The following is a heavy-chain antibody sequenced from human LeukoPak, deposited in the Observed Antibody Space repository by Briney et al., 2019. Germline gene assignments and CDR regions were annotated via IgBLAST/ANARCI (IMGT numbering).Heavy chain of an antibody. CDR1: GFTLGNYW. V-gene: IGHV3-7*03. CDR3: AKGAYDYYYMDV. J-gene: IGHJ6*03. D-gene: IGHD3-16*01. CDR2: INQDGSEK. Sequence: GGSLRLSCAVSGFTLGNYWMSWVRQAPGKGLEWVANINQDGSEKYYVDSVKGRFTISRDNAKNSLYLQMNSLRAEDTALYYCAKGAYDYYYMDVWGKGSTVTVSS.